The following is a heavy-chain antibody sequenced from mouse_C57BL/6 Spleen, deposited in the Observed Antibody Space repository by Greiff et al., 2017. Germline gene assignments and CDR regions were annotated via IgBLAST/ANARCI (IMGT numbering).Heavy chain of an antibody. Sequence: DVMLVESGGDLVKPGGSLKLSCAASGFTFSSYGMSWVRQTPDKRLEWVATISSGGSYTYYPDSVKGRFTISRDNAKNTLYLQMSSLKSEDTAMYYCARQNYGYYAMDYWGQGTSVTVSS. CDR3: ARQNYGYYAMDY. V-gene: IGHV5-6*02. J-gene: IGHJ4*01. CDR1: GFTFSSYG. CDR2: ISSGGSYT. D-gene: IGHD1-1*01.